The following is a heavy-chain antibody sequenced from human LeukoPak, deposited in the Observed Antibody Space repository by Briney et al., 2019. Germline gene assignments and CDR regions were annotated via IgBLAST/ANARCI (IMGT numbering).Heavy chain of an antibody. J-gene: IGHJ6*03. CDR3: ARDYDSTGDERVYYYYMDV. CDR1: GFTFSSYG. Sequence: QPGGSLRLSCAASGFTFSSYGMHWVRQAPGKGLEWVAFIRYDGSNKYYADSVKGRFTISRDNSKNTLYLQMNSLRAQDTAVYYCARDYDSTGDERVYYYYMDVWGKGTTVTVSS. V-gene: IGHV3-30*02. D-gene: IGHD3-22*01. CDR2: IRYDGSNK.